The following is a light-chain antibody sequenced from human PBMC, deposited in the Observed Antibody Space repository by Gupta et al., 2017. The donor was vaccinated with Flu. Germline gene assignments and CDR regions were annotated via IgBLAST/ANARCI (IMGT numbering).Light chain of an antibody. CDR3: QQSNSTTFT. Sequence: IQMTQSPSSLSASVGDRVTITCRASQSISSYLNWYQQKPGKAPKLLIYAAASLQSGVPSRCSGSGSGTDFTLTISSLQPEDVSAYYCQQSNSTTFTLGHGTKVDIK. CDR2: AAA. J-gene: IGKJ3*01. CDR1: QSISSY. V-gene: IGKV1-39*01.